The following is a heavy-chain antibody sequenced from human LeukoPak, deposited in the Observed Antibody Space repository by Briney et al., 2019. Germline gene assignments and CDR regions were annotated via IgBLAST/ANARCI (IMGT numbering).Heavy chain of an antibody. Sequence: PGGSLRLSCAASGFTFSSYWMHWVRQAPGKGLEWVSYISSSGSTIYYADSVKGRFTISRDNAKNSLYLQMNSLRAEDTAVYYCARGGYSYGYEVDCWGQGTLVTVSS. V-gene: IGHV3-48*04. CDR2: ISSSGSTI. CDR1: GFTFSSYW. CDR3: ARGGYSYGYEVDC. J-gene: IGHJ4*02. D-gene: IGHD5-18*01.